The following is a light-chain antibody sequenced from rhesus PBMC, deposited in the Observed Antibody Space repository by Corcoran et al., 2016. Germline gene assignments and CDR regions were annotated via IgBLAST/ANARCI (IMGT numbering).Light chain of an antibody. V-gene: IGKV1-22*01. CDR3: LPYSSRPST. CDR2: KTS. J-gene: IGKJ1*01. CDR1: QGISSW. Sequence: DIQMTQSPSSLSASVGDTVTITCQASQGISSWSAWYQQKPGKAPTLLYYKTSNLQTGVPSRFSGRGSGTVFTLTISSLQPEDFATYYCLPYSSRPSTFGQGTKVEIK.